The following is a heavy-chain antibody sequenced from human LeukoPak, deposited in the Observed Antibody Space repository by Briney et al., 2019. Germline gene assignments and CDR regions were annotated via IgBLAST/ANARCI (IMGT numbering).Heavy chain of an antibody. CDR3: ARQATRPNGRGAFDI. D-gene: IGHD2-8*01. CDR1: GGSISSTTYY. Sequence: SETLSLTCTVSGGSISSTTYYWDWIRQPPGKGLEWIGTIYYSGSTNYNPSLKSRVTISVDTSKNQFSLKLSSVTAADTAVYYCARQATRPNGRGAFDIWGQGTMVTVSS. CDR2: IYYSGST. V-gene: IGHV4-39*01. J-gene: IGHJ3*02.